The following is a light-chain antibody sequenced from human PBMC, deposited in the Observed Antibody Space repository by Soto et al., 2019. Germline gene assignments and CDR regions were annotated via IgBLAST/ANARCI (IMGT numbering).Light chain of an antibody. CDR3: QQYGSYWT. Sequence: IQMTQSPTTLSASIGDRVTITCRASQSINRWLAWYQQKPGEATKLLIYDASSLESGVPSRFSGTGSGTEFTLIISSLQPDDFATYYCQQYGSYWTFGQGTKVDI. V-gene: IGKV1-5*01. CDR1: QSINRW. J-gene: IGKJ1*01. CDR2: DAS.